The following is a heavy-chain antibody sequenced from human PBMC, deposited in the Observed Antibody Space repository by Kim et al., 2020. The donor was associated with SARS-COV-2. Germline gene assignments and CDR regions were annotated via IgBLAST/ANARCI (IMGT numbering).Heavy chain of an antibody. CDR3: AVYDILTGYTSFDY. Sequence: ASVKVSCKASGYTFTGYYMHWVRQAPGQGLEWMGRINPNSGGTNYAQKFQGRVTMTRDTSISTAYMELSRLRSDDTAVYYCAVYDILTGYTSFDYWGQGTLVTVSS. V-gene: IGHV1-2*06. J-gene: IGHJ4*02. CDR1: GYTFTGYY. CDR2: INPNSGGT. D-gene: IGHD3-9*01.